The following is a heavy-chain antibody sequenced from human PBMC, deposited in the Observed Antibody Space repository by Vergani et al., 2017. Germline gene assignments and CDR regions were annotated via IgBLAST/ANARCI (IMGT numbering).Heavy chain of an antibody. V-gene: IGHV4-31*03. Sequence: QVKLQESGPGLVKPSQTLSLTCSVSGDSISSGVYYWNWIRQHPGKGLEWIGYIYSTGSTHHNPSLRRRINMSVDTSKNQFSLELSSVTAADTAVYYCASRGSGDAFDIWGQGTMVTVSS. D-gene: IGHD3-3*01. J-gene: IGHJ3*02. CDR1: GDSISSGVYY. CDR2: IYSTGST. CDR3: ASRGSGDAFDI.